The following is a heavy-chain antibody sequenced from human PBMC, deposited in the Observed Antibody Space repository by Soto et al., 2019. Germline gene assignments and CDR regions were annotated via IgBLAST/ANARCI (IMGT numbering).Heavy chain of an antibody. D-gene: IGHD3-10*01. V-gene: IGHV3-21*01. CDR2: ISSSSSYI. J-gene: IGHJ6*02. CDR1: GFTFSSYS. CDR3: ARLGWFGELLYYYYYYGMDV. Sequence: GSLRLSCAASGFTFSSYSMNWVRQAPGKGLEWVSSISSSSSYIYYADSVKGRFTISRDNAKNSLYLQMNSLRAEDTAVYYCARLGWFGELLYYYYYYGMDVWGQGTTVTVSS.